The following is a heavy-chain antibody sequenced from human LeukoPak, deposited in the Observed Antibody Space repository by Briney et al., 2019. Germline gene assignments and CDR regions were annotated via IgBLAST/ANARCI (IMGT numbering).Heavy chain of an antibody. CDR1: GGSISSNNW. CDR2: IYHSGSH. J-gene: IGHJ4*02. Sequence: PSGTLSLTCAVSGGSISSNNWWGWVRQPPGKGLEWIGEIYHSGSHNYNPSLKCRVTISVDKSRNHFSLNLSSVTAADTAVYYCARVNINNWHSCDYWGQGTLVTVSS. CDR3: ARVNINNWHSCDY. V-gene: IGHV4-4*02. D-gene: IGHD1-1*01.